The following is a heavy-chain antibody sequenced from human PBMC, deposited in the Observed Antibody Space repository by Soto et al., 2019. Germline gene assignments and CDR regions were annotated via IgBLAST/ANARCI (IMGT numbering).Heavy chain of an antibody. CDR3: VGAHFDY. J-gene: IGHJ4*02. V-gene: IGHV3-7*01. D-gene: IGHD1-26*01. CDR2: INEDGSDT. Sequence: EVLMVESGGDLVQPGGSLRLSCSGSGFTFSSYWMNWVRQTPGKGLEWVANINEDGSDTYYMDSAKGRFTISRDNAKNSLYLQMNSLRAEDTAVYFCVGAHFDYWGQGTLVIVSS. CDR1: GFTFSSYW.